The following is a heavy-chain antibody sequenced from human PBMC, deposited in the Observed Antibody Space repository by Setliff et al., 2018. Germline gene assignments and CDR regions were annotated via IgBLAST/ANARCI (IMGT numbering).Heavy chain of an antibody. J-gene: IGHJ5*02. CDR1: GFTFSSYS. D-gene: IGHD3-10*01. V-gene: IGHV3-48*01. Sequence: GESLKISCAASGFTFSSYSMNWVRQAPGKGLEWVSYISGSGSTIYYADSVKGRFTISRDNAKTSLYLQMNSLRADDTAVNYCARLRAPGSHGLDPWGQGTLVTVSS. CDR3: ARLRAPGSHGLDP. CDR2: ISGSGSTI.